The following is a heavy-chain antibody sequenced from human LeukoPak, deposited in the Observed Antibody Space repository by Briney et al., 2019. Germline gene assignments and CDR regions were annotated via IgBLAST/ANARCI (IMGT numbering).Heavy chain of an antibody. CDR1: GFTFSSYW. D-gene: IGHD6-19*01. V-gene: IGHV3-74*01. Sequence: PGGSLRLSCAASGFTFSSYWMHWVRQAPGKGLVWVSRINSDGSSTSYTDSVKGRFTISRDNAKNTLYLQMNSLRAEDTAVYYCATVRPGSVAGRGDYFDYWGQGTLVTVSS. CDR3: ATVRPGSVAGRGDYFDY. J-gene: IGHJ4*02. CDR2: INSDGSST.